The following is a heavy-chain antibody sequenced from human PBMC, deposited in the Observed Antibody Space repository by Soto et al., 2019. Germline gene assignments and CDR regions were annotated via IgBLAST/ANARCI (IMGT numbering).Heavy chain of an antibody. CDR3: ARDHRRIAAAGVAFDY. Sequence: QVQLQESGPGLVKPSETLSLTCTVSGGSISSYYWSWIRQPPGKGLEWIGYIYYSGSTNYNPSLKSRVTRSVDTSKNQFSLKLSSVTAADTDVYYCARDHRRIAAAGVAFDYWGQGTLVTVSS. J-gene: IGHJ4*02. V-gene: IGHV4-59*01. CDR1: GGSISSYY. CDR2: IYYSGST. D-gene: IGHD6-13*01.